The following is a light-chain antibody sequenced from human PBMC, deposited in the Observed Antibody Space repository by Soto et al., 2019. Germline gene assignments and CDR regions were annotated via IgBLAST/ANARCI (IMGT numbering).Light chain of an antibody. CDR1: QAIRTA. Sequence: AIQLTQSPSSLYASVGDRVTITCRASQAIRTALGWYQQKPGKVPKLLIYAASILQSGVPSRFSGSGSGTDFTLTISSLQPEDFATYYCLQHNSYPWTFGQGTKVEIK. J-gene: IGKJ1*01. CDR3: LQHNSYPWT. CDR2: AAS. V-gene: IGKV1-6*01.